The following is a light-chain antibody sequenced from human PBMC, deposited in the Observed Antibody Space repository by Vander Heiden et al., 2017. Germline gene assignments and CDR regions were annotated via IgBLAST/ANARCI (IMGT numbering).Light chain of an antibody. CDR2: DGS. CDR1: SRNIGAYND. CDR3: SSYTSTSTLYV. V-gene: IGLV2-14*01. Sequence: QSALTQPASVSGSPGQSITIPCRGTSRNIGAYNDCSVFQQHPDKAPKLISDDGSIRPSVVSNRFSGSKSGNTASLTISGLLPEDEADYFCSSYTSTSTLYVFGTGTKVTVL. J-gene: IGLJ1*01.